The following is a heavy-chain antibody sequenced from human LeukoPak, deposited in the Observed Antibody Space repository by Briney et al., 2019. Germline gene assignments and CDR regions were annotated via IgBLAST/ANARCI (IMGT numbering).Heavy chain of an antibody. Sequence: GRSLRLSCAASGFTFSSYSMNWVRQAPGKGLEWVSSISSSSSYIYYADSVKGRFTISRDNAKNSLYLQMNSLRAEDTAVYYCARANYYDSSGYSPNDYWGQGTLVTVSS. CDR3: ARANYYDSSGYSPNDY. J-gene: IGHJ4*02. D-gene: IGHD3-22*01. CDR2: ISSSSSYI. CDR1: GFTFSSYS. V-gene: IGHV3-21*01.